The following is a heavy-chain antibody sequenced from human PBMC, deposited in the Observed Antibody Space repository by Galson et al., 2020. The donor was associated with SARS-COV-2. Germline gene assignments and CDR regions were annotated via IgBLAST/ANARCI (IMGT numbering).Heavy chain of an antibody. Sequence: ASETLSLTCAVSGGSISSSNWWSWVRQPPGKGLEWIGEIYHSGSTNYNPSLKSRVTISVDKSKNQFSLKLSSVTAADTAVYYCARASTAGYSYGRFFDYWGQGTLVTVSS. V-gene: IGHV4-4*02. D-gene: IGHD5-18*01. CDR2: IYHSGST. CDR1: GGSISSSNW. CDR3: ARASTAGYSYGRFFDY. J-gene: IGHJ4*02.